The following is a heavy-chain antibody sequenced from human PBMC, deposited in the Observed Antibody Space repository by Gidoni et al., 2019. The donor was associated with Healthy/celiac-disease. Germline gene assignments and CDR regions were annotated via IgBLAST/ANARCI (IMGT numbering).Heavy chain of an antibody. CDR1: GGSLSSSSYY. Sequence: QLQLQESGPGLVKPSETLSLTCTVSGGSLSSSSYYWGWIRPPPGKGLGWIGSIYYSGSTYYNPSLKSRVTISVDTSKNQFSLKLSSVTAADTAVYYCARQEGLGYCSGGSCKYFDYWGQGTLVTVSS. CDR2: IYYSGST. V-gene: IGHV4-39*01. CDR3: ARQEGLGYCSGGSCKYFDY. D-gene: IGHD2-15*01. J-gene: IGHJ4*02.